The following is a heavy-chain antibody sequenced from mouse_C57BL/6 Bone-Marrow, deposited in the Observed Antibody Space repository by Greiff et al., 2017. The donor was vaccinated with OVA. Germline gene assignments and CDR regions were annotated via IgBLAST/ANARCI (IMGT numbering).Heavy chain of an antibody. D-gene: IGHD1-1*01. V-gene: IGHV5-4*01. CDR1: GFTFSSYA. J-gene: IGHJ2*01. CDR2: ISDGGSYT. CDR3: ARDHYGSSPDY. Sequence: DVMLVESGGGLVKPGGSLKLSCAASGFTFSSYAMSWVRQTPEKRLEWVATISDGGSYTYYPDNVKGRFTISRDNAKNNLYLQMSHLKSEDTAMYYCARDHYGSSPDYWGQGTTLTVSS.